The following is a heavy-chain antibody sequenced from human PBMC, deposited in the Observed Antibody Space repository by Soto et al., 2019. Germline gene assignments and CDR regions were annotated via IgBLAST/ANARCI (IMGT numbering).Heavy chain of an antibody. CDR3: ARGPGVVATLAFDI. CDR1: GYTXTXXX. CDR2: MNPNSGNT. Sequence: QVQLVQSGAEVKKPGASVKVSCKASGYTXTXXXXXXXXXXXXXXXXWMGWMNPNSGNTGYAQKFQGRVTMTRNTSISTAYMELSSLRSEDTAVYYCARGPGVVATLAFDIWGQGTMVTVSS. D-gene: IGHD5-12*01. J-gene: IGHJ3*02. V-gene: IGHV1-8*01.